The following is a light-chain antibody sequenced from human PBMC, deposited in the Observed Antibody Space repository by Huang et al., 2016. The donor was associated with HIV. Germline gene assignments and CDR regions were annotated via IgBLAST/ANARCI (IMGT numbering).Light chain of an antibody. CDR3: QHYDDVPFT. V-gene: IGKV1-33*01. CDR2: DAS. CDR1: QDISDS. J-gene: IGKJ3*01. Sequence: DIQMTQSPSSLSSSVGDRVTITCQASQDISDSLNWYQQKPGKAPKLLMYDASNLQTWVPLSFSGSGSGTYFTFTINSLQPEDIGTYYCQHYDDVPFTFGPGTKVEIK.